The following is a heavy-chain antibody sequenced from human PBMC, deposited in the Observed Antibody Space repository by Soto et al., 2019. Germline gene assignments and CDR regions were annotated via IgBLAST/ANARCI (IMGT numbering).Heavy chain of an antibody. Sequence: EVQLLESGGGLVQPGGSLRLSCVGSGFTFNIYAMSWVRQAPGKGLEFVSGISASGGRTYYADSVRGRFTISRDNSKNTVFLQLSGLRADDTAQYYWAKDPNGEYGGGFDMWGQGTMVTVSS. V-gene: IGHV3-23*01. CDR1: GFTFNIYA. J-gene: IGHJ3*02. CDR3: AKDPNGEYGGGFDM. CDR2: ISASGGRT. D-gene: IGHD4-17*01.